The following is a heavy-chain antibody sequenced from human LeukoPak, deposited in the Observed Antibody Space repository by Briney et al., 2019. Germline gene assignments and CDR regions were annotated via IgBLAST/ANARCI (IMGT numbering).Heavy chain of an antibody. CDR1: GFTFSSYA. Sequence: AGGSLRLSCAASGFTFSSYAMNWVRQAPGKGLVWVSRINGAGSSTSYADSVKGRFTVSRDNAKNTLNLQMNSLRAEDTAVYYCARDLFFSDAGYSSGWRAEYFHHWGQGTLVTVSS. J-gene: IGHJ1*01. CDR2: INGAGSST. CDR3: ARDLFFSDAGYSSGWRAEYFHH. V-gene: IGHV3-74*01. D-gene: IGHD6-19*01.